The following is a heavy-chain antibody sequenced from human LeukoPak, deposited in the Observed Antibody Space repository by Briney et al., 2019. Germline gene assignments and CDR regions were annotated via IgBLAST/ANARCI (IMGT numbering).Heavy chain of an antibody. Sequence: GGSLRLYCVASGFTFSNYVMSWVRQAPGKGLEWVSSLSGSRGSTFYADSVKGRFIISRDNSTKTLHLQMNSLRAEDTAVYYCAKEGGSYGYFDNWGQGTLVTVSS. CDR3: AKEGGSYGYFDN. D-gene: IGHD1-26*01. CDR1: GFTFSNYV. V-gene: IGHV3-23*01. CDR2: LSGSRGST. J-gene: IGHJ4*02.